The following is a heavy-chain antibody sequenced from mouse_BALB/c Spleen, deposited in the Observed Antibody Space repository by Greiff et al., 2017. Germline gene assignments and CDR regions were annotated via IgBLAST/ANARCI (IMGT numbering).Heavy chain of an antibody. CDR2: INPSNGGT. J-gene: IGHJ3*01. CDR1: GYTFTSYY. Sequence: VQLQQPGAELVKPGASVKLSCKASGYTFTSYYMYWVKQRPGQGLEWIGGINPSNGGTNFNEKFKSKATLTVDKSSSTAYMQLSSLTSEDSAVYYCTRGGYDYDGAWFAYWGQGTLVTVSA. CDR3: TRGGYDYDGAWFAY. D-gene: IGHD2-4*01. V-gene: IGHV1S81*02.